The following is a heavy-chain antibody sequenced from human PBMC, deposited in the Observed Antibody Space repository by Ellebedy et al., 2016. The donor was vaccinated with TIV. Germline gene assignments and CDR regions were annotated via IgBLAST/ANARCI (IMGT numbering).Heavy chain of an antibody. CDR2: TRNKANSYTT. D-gene: IGHD3-22*01. J-gene: IGHJ3*02. V-gene: IGHV3-72*01. CDR3: VSPAGSSGYWEAFDI. Sequence: GESLKISCAASGFTFSDHYMDWVRQAPGKGLEWVGRTRNKANSYTTEYAASVKGRFTISRDASKNSLYLQMNSLKTEDTAVYYCVSPAGSSGYWEAFDIWGQGTMVTVSS. CDR1: GFTFSDHY.